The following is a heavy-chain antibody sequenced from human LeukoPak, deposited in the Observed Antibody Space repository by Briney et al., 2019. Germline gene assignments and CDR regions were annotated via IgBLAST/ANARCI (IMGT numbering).Heavy chain of an antibody. Sequence: GGSLRLSCAASGVTFSSNSMTWVRQTPGKGLEWVSGIIGSGDITFYADSVKGLFTISRDNSRNTLYLQMSSLRPEDPAVYYCTKWSGFGDDWGQGTLVTVSS. V-gene: IGHV3-23*01. D-gene: IGHD3-10*01. J-gene: IGHJ4*02. CDR1: GVTFSSNS. CDR3: TKWSGFGDD. CDR2: IIGSGDIT.